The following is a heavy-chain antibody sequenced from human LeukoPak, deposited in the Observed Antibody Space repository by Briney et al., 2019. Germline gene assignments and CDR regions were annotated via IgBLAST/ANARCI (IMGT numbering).Heavy chain of an antibody. CDR1: GFTFSSYW. Sequence: GGSLRLSCAASGFTFSSYWMSWVRQAPGKGLEWVANIKQDGSEKYYVDSVKGRFTISRDNAKNSLYLQMNSLRAEDTAVYYCARVGVTMVRGVLRDYYYYYMDVWGKGTTVTVSS. V-gene: IGHV3-7*01. CDR2: IKQDGSEK. CDR3: ARVGVTMVRGVLRDYYYYYMDV. J-gene: IGHJ6*03. D-gene: IGHD3-10*01.